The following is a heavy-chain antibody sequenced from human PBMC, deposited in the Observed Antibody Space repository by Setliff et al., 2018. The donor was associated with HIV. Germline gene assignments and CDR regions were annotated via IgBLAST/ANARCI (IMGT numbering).Heavy chain of an antibody. J-gene: IGHJ4*02. CDR2: INAGNGKT. V-gene: IGHV1-3*01. D-gene: IGHD1-7*01. Sequence: ASVKVSCKASGNTFTNHGIHWVRQAPGQRLEWMGWINAGNGKTRYSQKFQGRVTITRDTSASTAYMELGSLRSEDMAVYYCARAGIWNYYFDYWGQGTLVTVSS. CDR3: ARAGIWNYYFDY. CDR1: GNTFTNHG.